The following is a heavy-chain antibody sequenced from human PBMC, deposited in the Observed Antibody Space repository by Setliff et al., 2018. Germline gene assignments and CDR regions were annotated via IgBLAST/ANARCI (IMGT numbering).Heavy chain of an antibody. V-gene: IGHV4-61*02. CDR3: ARVTGFLYMDV. CDR2: ICTDGST. J-gene: IGHJ6*03. CDR1: GDSISGAKYY. D-gene: IGHD3-3*01. Sequence: SETLSLTCTVSGDSISGAKYYWSWIRQSAGKGLECIGRICTDGSTKYNPSLNSRVALSIDTSKNQFSLRLSSVTAADTAVYFCARVTGFLYMDVWGKGTTVTVSS.